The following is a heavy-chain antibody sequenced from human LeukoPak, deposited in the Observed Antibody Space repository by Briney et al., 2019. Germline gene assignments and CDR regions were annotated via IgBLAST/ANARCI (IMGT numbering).Heavy chain of an antibody. Sequence: GGSLRLSCAASGFTFSSYATHWVRQAPGKGLEWVAVISYDGSNKYYADSVKGRFTISRDNSKNTLYLQMNSLRAEDTAVYYCARDPIDYWGQGTLVTVSS. V-gene: IGHV3-30*04. CDR3: ARDPIDY. CDR1: GFTFSSYA. J-gene: IGHJ4*02. CDR2: ISYDGSNK.